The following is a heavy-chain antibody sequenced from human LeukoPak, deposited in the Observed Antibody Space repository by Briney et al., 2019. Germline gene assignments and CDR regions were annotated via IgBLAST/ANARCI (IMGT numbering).Heavy chain of an antibody. V-gene: IGHV4-59*01. CDR2: IYYSGST. CDR1: GGSISSYY. CDR3: ARAQPDYYDSSGYYYSAFGI. D-gene: IGHD3-22*01. Sequence: SETLSLTCTVSGGSISSYYWSWIRQPPGKGLEWIGYIYYSGSTNYNPSLKSRVTISVDTSKNQFSLKLSSVTAADTAVYYCARAQPDYYDSSGYYYSAFGIWGQGTVVTVSS. J-gene: IGHJ3*02.